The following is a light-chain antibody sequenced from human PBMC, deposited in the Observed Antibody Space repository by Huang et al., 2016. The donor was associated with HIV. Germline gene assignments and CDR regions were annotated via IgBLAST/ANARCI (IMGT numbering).Light chain of an antibody. V-gene: IGKV3-15*01. CDR3: QQYNNWPPWT. Sequence: IVMTQSPATLSGSPGERATLSCRASQSVNNNLAWYQQKPGQAPMLLIYDASTRATDIPARFSGSGSGTEFTLTISSRQSEDFAVYYCQQYNNWPPWTFGQGTKVAI. CDR1: QSVNNN. J-gene: IGKJ1*01. CDR2: DAS.